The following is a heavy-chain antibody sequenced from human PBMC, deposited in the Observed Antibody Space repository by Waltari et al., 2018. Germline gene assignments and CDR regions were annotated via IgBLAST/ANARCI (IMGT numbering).Heavy chain of an antibody. CDR2: SSDGGVYT. Sequence: EVQLVESGGGLVQPGGSLRLSCAASGFTSFNYFISWVRRAPGKGLEWISASSDGGVYTYYADSVEGRFTISRDSSKNTIYLQMNSLRVEDTALYYCAKGFEDLLPFDHWGQGTQVTVSS. D-gene: IGHD2-21*01. CDR3: AKGFEDLLPFDH. J-gene: IGHJ4*02. CDR1: GFTSFNYF. V-gene: IGHV3-23*04.